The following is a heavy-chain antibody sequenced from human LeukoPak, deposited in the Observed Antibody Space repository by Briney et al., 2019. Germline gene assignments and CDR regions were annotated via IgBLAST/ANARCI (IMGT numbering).Heavy chain of an antibody. CDR1: GYTFTSYA. D-gene: IGHD5-12*01. V-gene: IGHV1-69*13. CDR3: ARGSIVATDWYYYYGMDV. J-gene: IGHJ6*02. Sequence: SVKVSCKASGYTFTSYAISWVRQAPGQGLEWMGGIIPIFGTANYAQKFQGRVTITADESTSTAYMELSSLRSEDTAVYYCARGSIVATDWYYYYGMDVWGQGTTVTVSS. CDR2: IIPIFGTA.